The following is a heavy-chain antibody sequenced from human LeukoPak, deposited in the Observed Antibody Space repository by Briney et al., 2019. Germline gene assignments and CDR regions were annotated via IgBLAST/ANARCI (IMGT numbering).Heavy chain of an antibody. CDR1: GFTFSSYS. J-gene: IGHJ4*02. D-gene: IGHD3-10*01. CDR2: ISSSSSYI. V-gene: IGHV3-21*01. Sequence: PGGSLRLFCAASGFTFSSYSMNWVRQAPGKGLEWVSSISSSSSYIYYADSVKGRFTISRDNAKNSLYLQMNSLRAEDTAVYYCAREGGFGEFYWGQGTLVTVSS. CDR3: AREGGFGEFY.